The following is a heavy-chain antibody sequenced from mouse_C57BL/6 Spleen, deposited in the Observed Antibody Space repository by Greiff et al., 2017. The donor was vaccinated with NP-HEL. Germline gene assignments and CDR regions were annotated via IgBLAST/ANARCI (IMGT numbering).Heavy chain of an antibody. J-gene: IGHJ1*03. V-gene: IGHV5-4*01. CDR3: ARDRDSNYGWYFDV. D-gene: IGHD2-5*01. Sequence: EVKLVESGGGLVKPGGSLKLSCAASGFTFSSYAMSWVRQTPEKRLEWVATISDGGSYTYYPDNVKGRFTISSDNPTNNLYLQMSHLKSEDTAMYYCARDRDSNYGWYFDVWGTGTTVTVSS. CDR1: GFTFSSYA. CDR2: ISDGGSYT.